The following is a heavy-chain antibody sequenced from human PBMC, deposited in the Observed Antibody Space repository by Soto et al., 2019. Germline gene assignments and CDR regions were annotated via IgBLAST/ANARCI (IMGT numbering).Heavy chain of an antibody. J-gene: IGHJ4*02. CDR2: SIPIFGTA. Sequence: QVQLVQSGAEVKKPGSSVKVSCKASGGTFSSYAISWVRQAPGQGLEWMGGSIPIFGTANYAQKFLGRVTITADKSTSTAYMELSSLRSEDTAVYYCARDSLLGYSYEFTAFYFDYWGQGTLVTVSS. V-gene: IGHV1-69*06. CDR1: GGTFSSYA. D-gene: IGHD5-18*01. CDR3: ARDSLLGYSYEFTAFYFDY.